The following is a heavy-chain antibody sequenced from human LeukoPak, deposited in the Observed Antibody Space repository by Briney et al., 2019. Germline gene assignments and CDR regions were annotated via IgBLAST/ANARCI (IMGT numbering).Heavy chain of an antibody. V-gene: IGHV4-34*01. CDR1: GGSFSGYY. J-gene: IGHJ4*02. D-gene: IGHD2-2*01. CDR3: ARGAPPDIVVVPAAINNYFDY. Sequence: SETLSLTCADYGGSFSGYYWSWIRQPPGRGLEWIGEINHSGSTNYNPSLKSRVTISVDTSKNQFSLKLSSVTAADTAVYYCARGAPPDIVVVPAAINNYFDYWGQGTLVTVSS. CDR2: INHSGST.